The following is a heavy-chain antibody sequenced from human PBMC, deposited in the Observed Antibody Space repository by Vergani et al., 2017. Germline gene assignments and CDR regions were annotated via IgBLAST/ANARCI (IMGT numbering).Heavy chain of an antibody. Sequence: QVQLVESGGGLVKPGGSLRLSCAASGFTFSDYYMSWIRQAPGKGLEWVSYISSSSTYTNYADSVKGRFTISRDNAKNSLYLQMNSLRAEDTAVYYCAKEEEDTADYWGQGTLVTVSS. V-gene: IGHV3-11*05. CDR1: GFTFSDYY. CDR3: AKEEEDTADY. CDR2: ISSSSTYT. J-gene: IGHJ4*02. D-gene: IGHD5-18*01.